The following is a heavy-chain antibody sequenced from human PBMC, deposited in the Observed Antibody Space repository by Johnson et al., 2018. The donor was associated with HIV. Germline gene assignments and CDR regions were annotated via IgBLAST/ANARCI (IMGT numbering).Heavy chain of an antibody. Sequence: QVQVVESGGGLVKPGGSLRLSCAASGFTFSDYYMNWIRQAPGKGLEWVSYISSSGTTMYYSDSVKGRFTISRDNANNSLHLQMNGLRAEDTALYYCARDEMQRRYALTAFDIWGQGTMVTVSS. CDR2: ISSSGTTM. CDR1: GFTFSDYY. D-gene: IGHD6-25*01. CDR3: ARDEMQRRYALTAFDI. J-gene: IGHJ3*02. V-gene: IGHV3-11*01.